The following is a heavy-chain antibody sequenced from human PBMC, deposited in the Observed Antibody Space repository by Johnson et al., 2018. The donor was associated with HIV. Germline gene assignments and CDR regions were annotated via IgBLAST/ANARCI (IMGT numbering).Heavy chain of an antibody. CDR1: GFSFSNYA. Sequence: VQLVESGGGLIQPGGSLRLSCAASGFSFSNYAMDWVRQAPGKGLEWVARTRDKANGYSTEYAASVKGRFTISRDASKDSLYLQMNSLKSEDTAVYFCARRAYTSGWYAAFDLWGQGTMVTVSS. V-gene: IGHV3-72*01. CDR3: ARRAYTSGWYAAFDL. D-gene: IGHD6-19*01. J-gene: IGHJ3*01. CDR2: TRDKANGYST.